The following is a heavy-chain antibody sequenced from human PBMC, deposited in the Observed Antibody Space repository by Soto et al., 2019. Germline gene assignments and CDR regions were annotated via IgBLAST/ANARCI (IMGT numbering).Heavy chain of an antibody. J-gene: IGHJ5*02. Sequence: PGGSLRLSCAASGFTFSSYGMHWVRQAPGKGLEWVAVISYDGSNKYYADSVKGRFTISRDNSKNTLYLQMNSLRAEDTAVYYCAKGSLGYCSSTSCQPDKRFDPWGQGTLVTVSS. CDR2: ISYDGSNK. V-gene: IGHV3-30*18. CDR3: AKGSLGYCSSTSCQPDKRFDP. D-gene: IGHD2-2*01. CDR1: GFTFSSYG.